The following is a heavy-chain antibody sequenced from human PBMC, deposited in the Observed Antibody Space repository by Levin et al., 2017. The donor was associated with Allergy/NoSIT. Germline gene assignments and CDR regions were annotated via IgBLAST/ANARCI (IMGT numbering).Heavy chain of an antibody. CDR1: GFTFSNYD. Sequence: GESLKISCEASGFTFSNYDMFWVRQAPGKGLEWVSLIRFDGDNKYYADSVKGRFTISRDNSKNTLYLQMNSLRAEDTAVYYCASPQYSGYDQFDYWGQGTLVTVSS. CDR3: ASPQYSGYDQFDY. V-gene: IGHV3-33*07. D-gene: IGHD5-12*01. J-gene: IGHJ4*02. CDR2: IRFDGDNK.